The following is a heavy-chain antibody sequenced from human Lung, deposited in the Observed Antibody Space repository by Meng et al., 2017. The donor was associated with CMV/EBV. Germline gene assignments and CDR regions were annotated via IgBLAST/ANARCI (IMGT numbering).Heavy chain of an antibody. CDR1: GFSFSSYC. CDR3: ARDVMGWFDP. J-gene: IGHJ5*02. D-gene: IGHD2-8*01. CDR2: INSGGTTT. Sequence: QLGESGGCLVQPGESLRLSCVAAGFSFSSYCMNWVRQSPGKGLVWVARINSGGTTTTYADSVKGRFTISRDNAKNTLYLQMNSLRGEDTAVYYCARDVMGWFDPWGQGALVTVSS. V-gene: IGHV3-74*01.